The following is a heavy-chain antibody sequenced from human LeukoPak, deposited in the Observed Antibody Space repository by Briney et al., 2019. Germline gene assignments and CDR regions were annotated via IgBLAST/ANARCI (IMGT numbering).Heavy chain of an antibody. CDR2: INPSGGST. CDR3: ARVVSSGWLSNDY. Sequence: ASVEVSCKVSGYTFTSYYMHWVRQAPGQGLEWMGIINPSGGSTSYAQKFQGRVTMTRDTSTSTVYMELSSLRSEDTAVYYCARVVSSGWLSNDYWGQGTLVTVSS. CDR1: GYTFTSYY. D-gene: IGHD6-19*01. J-gene: IGHJ4*02. V-gene: IGHV1-46*01.